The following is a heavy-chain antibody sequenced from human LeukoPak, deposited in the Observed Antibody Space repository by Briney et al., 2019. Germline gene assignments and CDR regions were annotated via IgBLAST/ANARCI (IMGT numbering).Heavy chain of an antibody. V-gene: IGHV4-38-2*02. CDR3: ARDTRTAQGFDY. CDR1: DYSISSGYY. Sequence: PSETLSLTCTVSDYSISSGYYWGWIRQPPGKGLEWTGSIFQSGHTYYIPSLKSRVTISVDTSNNRFSLSLSAVTAADTAIYYCARDTRTAQGFDYWGQGILVTVSS. J-gene: IGHJ4*02. CDR2: IFQSGHT. D-gene: IGHD2-15*01.